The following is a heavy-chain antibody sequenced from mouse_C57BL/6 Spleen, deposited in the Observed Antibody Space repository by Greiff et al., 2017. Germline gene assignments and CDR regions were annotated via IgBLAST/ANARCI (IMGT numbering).Heavy chain of an antibody. CDR2: INPGSGGT. Sequence: VKLQESGAELVRPGTSVKVSCKASGYAFTNYLIEWVKQRPGQGLEWIGVINPGSGGTNYNEKFKGKATLTADKSSSTAYMQLSSLTSEDSAVYFCAREGYGYEVDYWGQGTTLTVSS. J-gene: IGHJ2*01. CDR3: AREGYGYEVDY. CDR1: GYAFTNYL. V-gene: IGHV1-54*01. D-gene: IGHD2-2*01.